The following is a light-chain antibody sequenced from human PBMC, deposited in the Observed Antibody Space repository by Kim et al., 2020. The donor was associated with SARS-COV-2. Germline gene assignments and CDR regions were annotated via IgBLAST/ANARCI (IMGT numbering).Light chain of an antibody. CDR2: AAS. V-gene: IGKV1-8*01. CDR1: QGISSY. Sequence: SASTGDRVTISCRESQGISSYLVWYQQTPGKAPKLLIYAASTLQSGVPSRFSGSGSGTDFTLTISCLQSEDFATYYCQQYYSYPRSCGQGTKLEI. J-gene: IGKJ2*03. CDR3: QQYYSYPRS.